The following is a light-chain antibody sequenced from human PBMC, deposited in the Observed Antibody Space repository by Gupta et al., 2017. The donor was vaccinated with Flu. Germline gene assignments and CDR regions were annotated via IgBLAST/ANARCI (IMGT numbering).Light chain of an antibody. V-gene: IGKV3-20*01. J-gene: IGKJ3*01. CDR2: GAS. Sequence: GERAPLSCRASQTVSNRYVAWYQQKRGQAPRLLIYGASSRDTGIPDRFSGSGYGTDLTLTISSLEPEDFAVYYCQQYGSQPLFTVGHGTTVDVK. CDR1: QTVSNRY. CDR3: QQYGSQPLFT.